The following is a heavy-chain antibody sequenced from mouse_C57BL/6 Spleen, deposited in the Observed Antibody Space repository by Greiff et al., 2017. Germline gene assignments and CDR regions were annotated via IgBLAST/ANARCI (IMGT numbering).Heavy chain of an antibody. D-gene: IGHD2-3*01. Sequence: EVQLQQSGTVLARPGASVKLSCKTSGYTFTSYWMHWVKQRPGQGLEWFGAIYPGNSDTSYNQKFKGKATLTAVTSASTAYMELSSLRNEDSAVYYCALDGYYENYYNYWGQGTTLTVSS. CDR3: ALDGYYENYYNY. V-gene: IGHV1-5*01. J-gene: IGHJ2*01. CDR1: GYTFTSYW. CDR2: IYPGNSDT.